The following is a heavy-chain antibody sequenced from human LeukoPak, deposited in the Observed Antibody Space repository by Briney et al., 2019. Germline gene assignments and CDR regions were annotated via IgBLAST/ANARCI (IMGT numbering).Heavy chain of an antibody. CDR3: ARTWSDSYRGGLDL. V-gene: IGHV4-59*01. D-gene: IGHD3-3*01. CDR1: GDSLIPYY. J-gene: IGHJ5*02. CDR2: VSYNGNT. Sequence: SETLSLTCTVSGDSLIPYYWNWIRQTPGGGLEWIGYVSYNGNTNYNPSLESRVTISVDTSKNQFSLRLTSATTADTAVYYCARTWSDSYRGGLDLWGQGTQVTVSS.